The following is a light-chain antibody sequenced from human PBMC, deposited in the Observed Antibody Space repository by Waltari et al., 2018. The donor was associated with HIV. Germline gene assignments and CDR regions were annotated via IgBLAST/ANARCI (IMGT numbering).Light chain of an antibody. CDR2: KVS. CDR1: QSLVYTDGNTY. CDR3: MEGTYWPYI. J-gene: IGKJ2*01. Sequence: VVMTQSPLSLPVTLRQSASISCRSIQSLVYTDGNTYLNWFQQRPGQSPRRLIYKVSNRDSGVPDRFSGSGSGTDFTLKISRVEAEDVGVYFCMEGTYWPYIFGQGTKLEI. V-gene: IGKV2-30*01.